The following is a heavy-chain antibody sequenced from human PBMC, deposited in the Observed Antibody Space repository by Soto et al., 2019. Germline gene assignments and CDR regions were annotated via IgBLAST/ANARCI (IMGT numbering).Heavy chain of an antibody. CDR2: MSYDGSNE. D-gene: IGHD1-26*01. CDR3: ANGGSQIFDY. J-gene: IGHJ4*02. V-gene: IGHV3-30*18. CDR1: GFTFSHYA. Sequence: QVQLVESGGGVVQPGRSLRLSCAASGFTFSHYAMHWVRQAPGKGLEWVALMSYDGSNEYYADSVHGRLTSSRDNSKNTLYLQMNSLRAEDTAVYYGANGGSQIFDYGVKGTLGTVA.